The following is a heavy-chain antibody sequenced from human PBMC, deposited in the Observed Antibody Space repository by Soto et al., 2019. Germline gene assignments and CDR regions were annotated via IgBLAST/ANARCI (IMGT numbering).Heavy chain of an antibody. V-gene: IGHV3-73*01. Sequence: GGSLRLSCAASGFTFSGSAMHWVRQASGKGLEWVGRIRSKANSYATAYAASVKGRFTISRDDSKNTAYLQMNSLKTEDTAVYYCTSEQLVRDRYFDYWGQGTLVTVPQ. CDR1: GFTFSGSA. D-gene: IGHD6-13*01. CDR2: IRSKANSYAT. J-gene: IGHJ4*02. CDR3: TSEQLVRDRYFDY.